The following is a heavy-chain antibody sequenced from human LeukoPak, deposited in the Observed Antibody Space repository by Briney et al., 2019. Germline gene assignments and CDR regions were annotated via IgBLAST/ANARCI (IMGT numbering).Heavy chain of an antibody. CDR1: GFTFSDYY. D-gene: IGHD3-10*01. CDR2: ISSSGSTI. V-gene: IGHV3-11*01. J-gene: IGHJ4*02. CDR3: AKDYGSGTQYDY. Sequence: GGSLRLSCAASGFTFSDYYMSWIRQAPGKGLEWVSYISSSGSTIYYADSVKGRFTISRDNAKNSLYLQMNSLRAEDTALYYCAKDYGSGTQYDYWGQGTLVTVSS.